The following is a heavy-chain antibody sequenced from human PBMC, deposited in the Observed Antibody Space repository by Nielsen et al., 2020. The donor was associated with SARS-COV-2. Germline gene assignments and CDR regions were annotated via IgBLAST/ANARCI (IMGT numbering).Heavy chain of an antibody. CDR1: GGSISGYY. CDR3: AREGSWYGNWFDS. V-gene: IGHV4-59*13. Sequence: SETLSLTCTVSGGSISGYYWSWIRQPPGKGLEWIGHVYYIGSTTYNPSLRSRATISVDTAENRFSLRLTSVTAADTAVYYCAREGSWYGNWFDSWGQGTLVTVSS. CDR2: VYYIGST. J-gene: IGHJ5*01. D-gene: IGHD6-13*01.